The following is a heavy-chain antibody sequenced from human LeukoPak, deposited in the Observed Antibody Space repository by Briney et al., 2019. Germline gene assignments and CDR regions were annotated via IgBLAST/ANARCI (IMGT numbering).Heavy chain of an antibody. V-gene: IGHV4-39*07. CDR1: GGSISSGGYY. Sequence: PSETLSLTCTVSGGSISSGGYYWSWIRQHPGKGLEWIGEINHKGSTNYNPSLMSRVSTSVDTSKNQFSLKLSSVTAADTAVYYCARGPHYYGSGSYEYSYYYYYYGMDVWGNGTTVTVSS. D-gene: IGHD3-10*01. CDR3: ARGPHYYGSGSYEYSYYYYYYGMDV. J-gene: IGHJ6*04. CDR2: INHKGST.